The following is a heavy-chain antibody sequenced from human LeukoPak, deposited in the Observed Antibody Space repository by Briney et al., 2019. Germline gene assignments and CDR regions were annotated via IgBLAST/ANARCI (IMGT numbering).Heavy chain of an antibody. J-gene: IGHJ4*02. V-gene: IGHV1-18*01. CDR1: GYTFTSYG. D-gene: IGHD6-13*01. CDR3: ARASSRYSSSWNEYYFDY. CDR2: ISAYNGNT. Sequence: ASVKVSCKASGYTFTSYGISWVRQAPGQGLEWMGWISAYNGNTNYAQKLQGRVTMTTDTSTSTAYMELRSLRSDDTAVYYCARASSRYSSSWNEYYFDYWGQGTLVTVSS.